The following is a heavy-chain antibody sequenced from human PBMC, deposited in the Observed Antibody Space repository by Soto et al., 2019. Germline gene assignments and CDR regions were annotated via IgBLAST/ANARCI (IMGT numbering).Heavy chain of an antibody. D-gene: IGHD6-13*01. V-gene: IGHV5-51*01. CDR3: ARQGSSWNDAFDI. CDR2: IYPGDSDT. J-gene: IGHJ3*02. Sequence: PGKSLKISCKGSGYSFTSYWIGWVRQMPGKGLEWMGIIYPGDSDTRYSPSFQGQVTISADKSISTAYLQWSSLKASDTAMYYCARQGSSWNDAFDIWGQGTMVTVSS. CDR1: GYSFTSYW.